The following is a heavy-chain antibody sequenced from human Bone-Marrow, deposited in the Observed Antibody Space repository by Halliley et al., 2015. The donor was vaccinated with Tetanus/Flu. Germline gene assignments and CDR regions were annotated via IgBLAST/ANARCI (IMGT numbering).Heavy chain of an antibody. Sequence: SGDSISSSTHHWGWIRQPPGKGLEWIGSVYYSGRTYDNPSLKSRVTISVDTSKNQFSLKLSSVTAADTAVFYCARHGYCRGGACYSTGRGTFDYWGQGTLVTVSS. D-gene: IGHD2-15*01. CDR1: GDSISSSTHH. CDR3: ARHGYCRGGACYSTGRGTFDY. V-gene: IGHV4-39*01. J-gene: IGHJ4*02. CDR2: VYYSGRT.